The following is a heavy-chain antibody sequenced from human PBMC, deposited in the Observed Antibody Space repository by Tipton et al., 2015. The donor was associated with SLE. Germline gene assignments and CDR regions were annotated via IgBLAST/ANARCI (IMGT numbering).Heavy chain of an antibody. J-gene: IGHJ1*01. D-gene: IGHD6-19*01. CDR3: ARPSYSSGWYQYFQH. V-gene: IGHV4-59*12. CDR1: GGSISSYY. CDR2: IYYSGST. Sequence: TLSLTCTVSGGSISSYYWSWIRQPPGKGLEWIGYIYYSGSTNYNPFLKSRVTISVDTSKNQFSLKLSSVTAADTAVYYCARPSYSSGWYQYFQHWGQGTLVTVSS.